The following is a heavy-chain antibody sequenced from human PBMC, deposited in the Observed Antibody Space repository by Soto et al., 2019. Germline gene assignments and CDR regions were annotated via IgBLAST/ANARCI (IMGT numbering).Heavy chain of an antibody. D-gene: IGHD2-2*01. CDR2: IIPIFGTA. CDR3: ASSDIVVVPADSRYYYYGMDV. Sequence: ASVKVSCKASGGTFSSYAISWVRQAPGQGLEWMGGIIPIFGTANYAQKFQGRVTITADESTSTAYMELSSLRSEDTAVYYCASSDIVVVPADSRYYYYGMDVWGQGTTVTVSS. CDR1: GGTFSSYA. V-gene: IGHV1-69*13. J-gene: IGHJ6*02.